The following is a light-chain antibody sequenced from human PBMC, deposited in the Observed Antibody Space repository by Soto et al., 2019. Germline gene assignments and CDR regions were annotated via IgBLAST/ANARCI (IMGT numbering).Light chain of an antibody. Sequence: EIVLTQSPGTLSLSPGERATLSCRASQSVSSSLAWYQQKPGQAPRLLIYGASSRATGIPNRISDSGSGTDFTLTISKLEPEDFAVYYCQQYGSSSWTFGQGTKVQIK. CDR2: GAS. CDR1: QSVSSS. CDR3: QQYGSSSWT. J-gene: IGKJ1*01. V-gene: IGKV3-20*01.